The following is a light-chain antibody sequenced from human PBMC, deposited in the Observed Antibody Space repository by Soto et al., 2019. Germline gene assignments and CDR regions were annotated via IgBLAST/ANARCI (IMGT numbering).Light chain of an antibody. CDR2: EVS. Sequence: QSALTQPPSVSGSPGQSVTISCTGTSSDIGSYNRVSWYQQTPGTAPKLIIYEVSNRPSGVPNRFSGSKSGITASLTISGLQAEDEADYYCSSFTSIGTWVFGGGTKLTVL. V-gene: IGLV2-18*02. J-gene: IGLJ3*02. CDR1: SSDIGSYNR. CDR3: SSFTSIGTWV.